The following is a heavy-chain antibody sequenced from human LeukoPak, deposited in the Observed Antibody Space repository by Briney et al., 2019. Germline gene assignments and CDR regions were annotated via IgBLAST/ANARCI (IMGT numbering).Heavy chain of an antibody. Sequence: GGSLRLSCAASGFTFSSYEMNWVRQAPGKGLEGVSYISSSGSTIYYADSVKGRFTISRDNAKNSQYLQMNSLRAEDTAVYYCARDPIPIVGADDGDYWGQGTLVTVSS. CDR3: ARDPIPIVGADDGDY. J-gene: IGHJ4*02. V-gene: IGHV3-48*03. D-gene: IGHD1-26*01. CDR1: GFTFSSYE. CDR2: ISSSGSTI.